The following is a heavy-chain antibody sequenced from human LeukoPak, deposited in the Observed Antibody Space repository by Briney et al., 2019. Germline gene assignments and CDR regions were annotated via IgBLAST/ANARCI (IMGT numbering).Heavy chain of an antibody. CDR3: AKDVSASPMYSFDF. V-gene: IGHV3-23*01. CDR2: ISGSGTNT. Sequence: GGSLRLSCAASGFTFSNYAMNWVRQAPGKGLEWVSTISGSGTNTYYADSVKGRFTISRDNSRTTLYLQMHSLRAEDTAVYYCAKDVSASPMYSFDFWGQGTLVTISS. CDR1: GFTFSNYA. J-gene: IGHJ4*02.